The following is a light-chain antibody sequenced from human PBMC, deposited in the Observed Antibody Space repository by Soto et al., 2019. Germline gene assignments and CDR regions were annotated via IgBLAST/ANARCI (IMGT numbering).Light chain of an antibody. CDR3: QQYNSWWT. J-gene: IGKJ1*01. Sequence: DIQMTQSPSTLSASVGDRVTITCRASQSISSWLAWYQQKPGKAPKLLIYHASSLESGVPSRFSGSGSGTEFTLTISSLQPDDFATYYCQQYNSWWTFGQGTKVDIK. CDR2: HAS. V-gene: IGKV1-5*01. CDR1: QSISSW.